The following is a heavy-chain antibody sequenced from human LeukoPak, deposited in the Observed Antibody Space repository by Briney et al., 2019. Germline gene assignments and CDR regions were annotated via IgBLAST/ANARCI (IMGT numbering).Heavy chain of an antibody. J-gene: IGHJ2*01. CDR1: GGSISSSSYY. CDR3: ARDNTRSITFVSSPGYFDL. Sequence: PSETLSLTCTVSGGSISSSSYYWGWIRQPPGKGLEWIGSIYYSGSTYYNPSLKSRVTISVDTSKNQFSLKLSSVTAADTAVYYCARDNTRSITFVSSPGYFDLWGRGTLVTVSS. D-gene: IGHD3-16*01. V-gene: IGHV4-39*07. CDR2: IYYSGST.